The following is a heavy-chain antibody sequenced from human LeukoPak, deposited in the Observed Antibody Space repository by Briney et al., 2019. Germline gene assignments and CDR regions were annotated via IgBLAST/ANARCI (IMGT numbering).Heavy chain of an antibody. V-gene: IGHV3-74*01. CDR1: GFTFTTFW. D-gene: IGHD1-14*01. CDR3: VREGGPATTGYFDY. J-gene: IGHJ4*02. Sequence: GGSLRLSCSASGFTFTTFWIHWVRQVSGKGLAWVSRISSDARTTNYADSVKGRFTVSRDNALNKVSLQMNSLRAEDTAVYYCVREGGPATTGYFDYWGQGTLVTVSS. CDR2: ISSDARTT.